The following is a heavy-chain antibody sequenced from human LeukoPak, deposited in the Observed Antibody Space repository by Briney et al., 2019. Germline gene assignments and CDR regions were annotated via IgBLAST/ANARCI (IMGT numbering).Heavy chain of an antibody. CDR1: GFTFSNAW. D-gene: IGHD2-2*01. V-gene: IGHV3-15*01. Sequence: PGGSLRLSCAASGFTFSNAWMSWVSQAPGKGLEWVGRIKSKTDGGTTDYAAPVKGRFTISRDDSKNTLYLQMNSLKTEDTAVYYCTTGYCSSTSCSDYWGQGTLVTVSS. CDR3: TTGYCSSTSCSDY. CDR2: IKSKTDGGTT. J-gene: IGHJ4*02.